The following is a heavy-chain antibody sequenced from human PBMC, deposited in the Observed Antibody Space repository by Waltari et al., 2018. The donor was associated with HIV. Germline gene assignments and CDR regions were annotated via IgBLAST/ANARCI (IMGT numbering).Heavy chain of an antibody. CDR3: ARLDCSGGTCSPFDP. D-gene: IGHD2-15*01. Sequence: QLQLQESGPGLVKPSEPLSLTCPVSVGPLFSSVSYWGWIRQPPGRGLEWIGTLYYTGNTYYNPSLQSRVTISVGVSKNQFSLKLGSVSASDTAVYYCARLDCSGGTCSPFDPWGQGTLVTVSS. CDR1: VGPLFSSVSY. CDR2: LYYTGNT. V-gene: IGHV4-39*01. J-gene: IGHJ5*02.